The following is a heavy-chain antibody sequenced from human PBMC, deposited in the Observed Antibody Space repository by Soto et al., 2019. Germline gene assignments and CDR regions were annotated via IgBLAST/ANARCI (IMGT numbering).Heavy chain of an antibody. J-gene: IGHJ6*02. D-gene: IGHD2-8*01. V-gene: IGHV1-69*12. CDR2: IIPIFGTA. CDR1: GGTFSSYA. Sequence: QVQRVQSGAEVRKPGSSVKVSCKASGGTFSSYAISWVRQAPGQGLEWMGGIIPIFGTAAYAQKFQGRVTITADESTSTAYMELISLRSEETAVYYCACTVSNYYCYGMDVWGQGPTVNVSS. CDR3: ACTVSNYYCYGMDV.